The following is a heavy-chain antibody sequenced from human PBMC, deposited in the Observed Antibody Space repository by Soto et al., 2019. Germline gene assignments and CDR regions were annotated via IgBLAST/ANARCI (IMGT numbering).Heavy chain of an antibody. J-gene: IGHJ4*02. CDR3: ARAPDGSGSYYYFDG. Sequence: PGGSLRLSCGASGFTFSSYWMSWVRQAPGKGLQWVANINRDGNEKYYVDSLKGRFTISRDNAENSLYLQMNTLRAEDTAVYYCARAPDGSGSYYYFDGCRQGTLVTAS. CDR2: INRDGNEK. CDR1: GFTFSSYW. D-gene: IGHD3-22*01. V-gene: IGHV3-7*03.